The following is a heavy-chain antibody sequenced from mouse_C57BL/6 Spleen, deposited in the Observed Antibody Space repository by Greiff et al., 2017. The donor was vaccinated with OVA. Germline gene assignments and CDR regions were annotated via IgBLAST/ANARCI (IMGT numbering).Heavy chain of an antibody. CDR2: IDPETGGT. J-gene: IGHJ2*01. CDR1: GYTFTDYE. V-gene: IGHV1-15*01. Sequence: QVQLQQSGAELVRPGASVTLSCKASGYTFTDYEMHWVKQTPVHGLEWIGAIDPETGGTPYNQKFKGKAILTADKSSSTAYMELRSLTSEDSAVYYCTRRLYYFDYWGQGTTLTVSS. CDR3: TRRLYYFDY.